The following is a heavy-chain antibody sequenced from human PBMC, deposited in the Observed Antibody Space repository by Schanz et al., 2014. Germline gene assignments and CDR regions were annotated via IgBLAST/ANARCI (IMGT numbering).Heavy chain of an antibody. V-gene: IGHV3-7*01. CDR2: IKQDGSEK. CDR3: ARDYGDYVYYFDY. CDR1: GFTFSDYF. Sequence: VQLVESGGGLVKPGGSLRLSCSASGFTFSDYFMTWIRQAPGKGLEWVANIKQDGSEKYYVDSVKGRFTISRDNAKNSLYLQMNSLRAEDTAVYYCARDYGDYVYYFDYWGQGTLVTVSS. D-gene: IGHD4-17*01. J-gene: IGHJ4*02.